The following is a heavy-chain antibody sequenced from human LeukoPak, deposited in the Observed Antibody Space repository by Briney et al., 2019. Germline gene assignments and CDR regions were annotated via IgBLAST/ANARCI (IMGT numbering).Heavy chain of an antibody. CDR3: ARGRRSGYYTRNWFDP. CDR2: IYHSGST. Sequence: PSETLSLTCAASGYSISSGYYWGWIRQPPGKGLEWIGSIYHSGSTYYNPSLKSRVTISVDTSKNQFSLKLSSVTAADTAVYYCARGRRSGYYTRNWFDPWGQGTLVTVSS. J-gene: IGHJ5*02. V-gene: IGHV4-38-2*01. CDR1: GYSISSGYY. D-gene: IGHD3-3*01.